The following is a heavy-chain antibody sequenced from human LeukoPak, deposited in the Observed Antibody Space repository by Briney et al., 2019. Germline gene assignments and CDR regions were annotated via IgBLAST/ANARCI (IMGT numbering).Heavy chain of an antibody. J-gene: IGHJ4*02. CDR2: IYYSGST. CDR3: ARNSGYSGYERGYYFDY. V-gene: IGHV4-30-4*02. Sequence: PSETLSLTCTVSGGSISSGDYYWSWIRQPPGKGLEWIGYIYYSGSTYYNPSLKSRVTISVDTSKNQFSLKLSSVTAADTAVYYCARNSGYSGYERGYYFDYWGQGTLVTVSS. CDR1: GGSISSGDYY. D-gene: IGHD5-12*01.